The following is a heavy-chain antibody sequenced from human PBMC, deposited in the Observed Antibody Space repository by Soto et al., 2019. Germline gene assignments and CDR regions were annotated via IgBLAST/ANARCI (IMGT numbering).Heavy chain of an antibody. J-gene: IGHJ1*01. V-gene: IGHV3-30*18. CDR3: AKVSAYDSSGYYYQASEYFQH. Sequence: VQLLESGGGLGQPGGSLRLSCAASGFSFSSYAMSWVRQAPGKGLEWVAVISYDGSNKYYADSVKGRFTISRDNSKNTLYLQMNSLRAEDTAVYYCAKVSAYDSSGYYYQASEYFQHWGQGTLVTVSS. CDR1: GFSFSSYA. CDR2: ISYDGSNK. D-gene: IGHD3-22*01.